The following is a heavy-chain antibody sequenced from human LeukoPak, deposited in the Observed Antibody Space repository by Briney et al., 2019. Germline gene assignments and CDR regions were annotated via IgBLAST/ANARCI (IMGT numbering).Heavy chain of an antibody. V-gene: IGHV4-39*07. Sequence: SETLSLTCTVFGGSISSSSYYWAWIRQLPGKGLEWIGSIYYSGSTNSNPSLKNRVTISIDTSKNQFSLKLSSVTAADTAMYYCASHYGSGFGYWGQGTLVTVSS. J-gene: IGHJ4*02. CDR1: GGSISSSSYY. D-gene: IGHD3-10*01. CDR3: ASHYGSGFGY. CDR2: IYYSGST.